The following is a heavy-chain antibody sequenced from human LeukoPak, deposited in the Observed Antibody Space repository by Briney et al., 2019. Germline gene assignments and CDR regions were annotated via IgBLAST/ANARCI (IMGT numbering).Heavy chain of an antibody. Sequence: PGGSLRLSCAASGYTFSSYAMHGVRQAPGKGLEWVAVISYDGSNKYYADSVKGRFTISRDNSKNTLYLQMNRLRAEDTAVYYCARVGYGDYGYGYYYGMDVWGKGTTVTVSS. CDR2: ISYDGSNK. CDR3: ARVGYGDYGYGYYYGMDV. D-gene: IGHD4-17*01. V-gene: IGHV3-30*04. CDR1: GYTFSSYA. J-gene: IGHJ6*04.